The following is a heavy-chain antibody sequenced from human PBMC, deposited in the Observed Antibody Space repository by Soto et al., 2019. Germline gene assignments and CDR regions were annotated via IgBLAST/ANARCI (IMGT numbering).Heavy chain of an antibody. Sequence: GGSLRLSCAASGFTFSSYAMSWVRQAPGKGLEWVSSISSTTNYIYYADSMKGRFTVSRDNAKNSVYLEMNSLSAEDTAVYYCARESEDLTSNFDYWGQGTLVTVSS. CDR3: ARESEDLTSNFDY. V-gene: IGHV3-21*01. J-gene: IGHJ4*02. CDR1: GFTFSSYA. CDR2: ISSTTNYI.